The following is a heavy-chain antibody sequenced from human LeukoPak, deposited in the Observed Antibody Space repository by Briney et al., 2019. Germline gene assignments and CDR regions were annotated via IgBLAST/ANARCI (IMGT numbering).Heavy chain of an antibody. CDR2: IYTSGST. J-gene: IGHJ5*02. CDR1: GGSISSYY. CDR3: VKELSRSGDYGWFDP. V-gene: IGHV4-4*07. Sequence: SETLSLTCTVSGGSISSYYWSWIRQPAGKGLEWIGRIYTSGSTNYNPSLKSRVTMSVDTSKNQFSLKLSSVTAADTAVYHCVKELSRSGDYGWFDPWGQGTLVTVSS. D-gene: IGHD4-17*01.